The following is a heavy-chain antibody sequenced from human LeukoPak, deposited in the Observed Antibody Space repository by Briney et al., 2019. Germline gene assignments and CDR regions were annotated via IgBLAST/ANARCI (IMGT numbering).Heavy chain of an antibody. J-gene: IGHJ4*02. D-gene: IGHD2-21*02. V-gene: IGHV3-23*01. CDR1: GFTFSNYA. CDR2: ITSSGGNT. Sequence: GGSLRLSCAASGFTFSNYALSWVRQAPGKGLEWVSTITSSGGNTYYADSVKGRFTISRDNSKNTLHVQMNSLRAEDTALYFCAKLSCGGDCPFDYWGQGTLVTVSS. CDR3: AKLSCGGDCPFDY.